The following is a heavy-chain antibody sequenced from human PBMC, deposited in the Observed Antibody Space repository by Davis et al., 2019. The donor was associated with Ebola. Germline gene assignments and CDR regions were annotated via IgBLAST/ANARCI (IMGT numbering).Heavy chain of an antibody. V-gene: IGHV1-58*01. CDR1: GFTFPSSA. CDR3: ARLDYGGNPAEYFQH. Sequence: SVTVSCKASGFTFPSSAVQWVRQARGQRLEWIGWIVVVSGNTNYAQKFQERVTITRDTSASTAYMELRSLRSEDTAVYYCARLDYGGNPAEYFQHWGQGTLVTVSS. D-gene: IGHD4-23*01. J-gene: IGHJ1*01. CDR2: IVVVSGNT.